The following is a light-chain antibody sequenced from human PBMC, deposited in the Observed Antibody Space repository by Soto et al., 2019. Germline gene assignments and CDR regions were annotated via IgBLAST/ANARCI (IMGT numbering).Light chain of an antibody. CDR1: QGVSNY. V-gene: IGKV1D-17*01. CDR3: LQHNSYPPYT. Sequence: NLQMTQSPSAMSASVGDRVTITCRARQGVSNYLAWFQQKPGKVPKHLIYAASSLQSGVPSRFSGSGSGTEFTLTISSLQPEDFATYYCLQHNSYPPYTFGQGTKLEI. CDR2: AAS. J-gene: IGKJ2*01.